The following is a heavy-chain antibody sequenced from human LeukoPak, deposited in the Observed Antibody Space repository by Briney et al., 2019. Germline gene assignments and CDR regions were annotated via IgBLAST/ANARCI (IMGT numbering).Heavy chain of an antibody. V-gene: IGHV3-64*01. J-gene: IGHJ3*02. CDR1: GFTFSSYA. Sequence: GGSLRLSCAASGFTFSSYAMHWVRQAPGKGLEYVSAISSNGGSTYYANSVKGRFTISRDNSKNTLYLQMGSLRAEDMAVYYCARKRDGYRDAFDIWGQGTMVTVSS. CDR3: ARKRDGYRDAFDI. CDR2: ISSNGGST. D-gene: IGHD5-24*01.